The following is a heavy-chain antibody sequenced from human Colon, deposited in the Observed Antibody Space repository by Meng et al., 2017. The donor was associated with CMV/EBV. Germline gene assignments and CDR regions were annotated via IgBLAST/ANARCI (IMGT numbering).Heavy chain of an antibody. J-gene: IGHJ4*02. CDR1: GFSLRTSGVG. Sequence: SGPTLVKPTQTLTLTCTFSGFSLRTSGVGVGWIRQPPGKALEWLALIYWHDDKRYSPSLKIRLTITNDTSKNQVVLTLTNIDTGDTATHYCAHVLPSYGSSTSCLYYFDYWGQGTLVTVSS. V-gene: IGHV2-5*01. D-gene: IGHD2-2*01. CDR2: IYWHDDK. CDR3: AHVLPSYGSSTSCLYYFDY.